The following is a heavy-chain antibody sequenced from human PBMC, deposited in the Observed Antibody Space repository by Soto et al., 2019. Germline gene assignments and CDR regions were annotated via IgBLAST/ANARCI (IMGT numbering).Heavy chain of an antibody. J-gene: IGHJ4*02. CDR2: ISGSGGST. D-gene: IGHD3-22*01. CDR3: AKESIPTYYYDSSGPGGDY. Sequence: EVQLLESGGGLVQPGGSLRLSCAASGFTFSSYAMSWVRQAPGKGLEWVSAISGSGGSTYYADSVKGRFTISRDNSKNTLYLQMNSLRAEDTAVYYCAKESIPTYYYDSSGPGGDYWVQGTLVTVSS. V-gene: IGHV3-23*01. CDR1: GFTFSSYA.